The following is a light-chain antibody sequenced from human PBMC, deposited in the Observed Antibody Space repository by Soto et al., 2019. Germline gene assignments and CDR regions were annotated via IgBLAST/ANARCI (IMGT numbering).Light chain of an antibody. V-gene: IGLV2-23*02. Sequence: QSALAQPASVSGSPGQSITISCTGTSSNVGSYKLVSWYQQHPGKAHKLMIFEVNKRPSGVPNRFSGSKSGNTASLTISGLKVEDEADYYCCSSGGSPTYVFGTGTKVTVL. CDR3: CSSGGSPTYV. CDR2: EVN. J-gene: IGLJ1*01. CDR1: SSNVGSYKL.